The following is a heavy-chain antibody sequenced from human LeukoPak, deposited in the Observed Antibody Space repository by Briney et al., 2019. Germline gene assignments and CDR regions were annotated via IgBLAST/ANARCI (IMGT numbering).Heavy chain of an antibody. CDR1: GFTFSSYG. V-gene: IGHV3-30*03. D-gene: IGHD5-18*01. J-gene: IGHJ4*02. Sequence: GSLRLSCAASGFTFSSYGMHWVRQAPGKGLEWVAVISYDGSNKYYADSVKGRFTISRDNAKNTLYLQMNSLRADDSGVYYCATGHSYGYDYWGQGVLVTVSS. CDR2: ISYDGSNK. CDR3: ATGHSYGYDY.